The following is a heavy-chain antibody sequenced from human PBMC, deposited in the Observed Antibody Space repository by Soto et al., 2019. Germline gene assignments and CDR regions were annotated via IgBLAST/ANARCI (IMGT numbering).Heavy chain of an antibody. Sequence: QVLLVQSGAEEKKPGASVKVSCKASGNSLDNYAIHWVRQAPGQTLEWVGWISAGNGDTDYSQKFQGRVPITRVTSATTGYMELNSPRSEDKAAYYCTAHMTWRTRGDFEYWGQGTLITVSS. CDR2: ISAGNGDT. D-gene: IGHD2-21*01. CDR1: GNSLDNYA. CDR3: TAHMTWRTRGDFEY. V-gene: IGHV1-3*05. J-gene: IGHJ4*02.